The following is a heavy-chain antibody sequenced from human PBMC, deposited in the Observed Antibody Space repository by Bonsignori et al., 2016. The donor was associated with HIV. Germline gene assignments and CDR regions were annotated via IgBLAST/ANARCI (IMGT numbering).Heavy chain of an antibody. Sequence: ASVKVSCKASGYTFTGYYMHWVRQAPGQGLEWMGWINPNSGGTNYAQKFQGRVTMTRDTSISTAYMELSRLRSDDTAVYYCARDSSVLRAVAGEYWGQGTLVTVSS. CDR2: INPNSGGT. D-gene: IGHD6-19*01. J-gene: IGHJ4*02. V-gene: IGHV1-2*02. CDR1: GYTFTGYY. CDR3: ARDSSVLRAVAGEY.